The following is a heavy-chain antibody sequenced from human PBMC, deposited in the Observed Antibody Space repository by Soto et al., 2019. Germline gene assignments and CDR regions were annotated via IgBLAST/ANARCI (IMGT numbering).Heavy chain of an antibody. CDR2: ISAYNGNT. CDR1: GYTFTSYG. CDR3: ASASSGWTGGDYYYYGMDV. D-gene: IGHD6-19*01. V-gene: IGHV1-18*01. Sequence: ASVKVSCKASGYTFTSYGISWVRQAPGQGLEWMGWISAYNGNTNYAQKLQGRVTMTTDTSTSTAYMELRSLRSDDTAVYYCASASSGWTGGDYYYYGMDVWGQGTTVTVSS. J-gene: IGHJ6*02.